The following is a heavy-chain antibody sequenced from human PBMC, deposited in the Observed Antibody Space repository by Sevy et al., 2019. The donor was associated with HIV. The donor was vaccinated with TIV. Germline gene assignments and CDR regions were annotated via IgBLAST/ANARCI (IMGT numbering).Heavy chain of an antibody. CDR3: ARGLGAGDYYDSSGYYSDDAFDI. D-gene: IGHD3-22*01. Sequence: GGSLRLSCAASGFTVSSNYMSWVRQAPGKGLEWVSVIYSGGSTYYADSVKGRFTISRDNSKNTRYLQMNSLRAEDTAVYYCARGLGAGDYYDSSGYYSDDAFDIWGQGTMVTVSS. CDR1: GFTVSSNY. J-gene: IGHJ3*02. CDR2: IYSGGST. V-gene: IGHV3-53*01.